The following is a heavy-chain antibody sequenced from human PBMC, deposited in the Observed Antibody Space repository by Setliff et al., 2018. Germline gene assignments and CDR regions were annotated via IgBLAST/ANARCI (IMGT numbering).Heavy chain of an antibody. CDR3: ARMSGFQYIDV. V-gene: IGHV4-38-2*01. Sequence: SETLSLTCAVSDFSVSSVYYWGWIRQPPGKGLEWIANVYYSGSTYYNPSLGSRVTMSVDTSKSQFSLSLTSVTAEDTAVYYCARMSGFQYIDVWDKGTTVTVSS. CDR1: DFSVSSVYY. J-gene: IGHJ6*03. CDR2: VYYSGST. D-gene: IGHD3-3*01.